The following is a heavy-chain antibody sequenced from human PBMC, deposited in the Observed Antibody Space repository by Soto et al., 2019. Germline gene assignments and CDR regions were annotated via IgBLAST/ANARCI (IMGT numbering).Heavy chain of an antibody. V-gene: IGHV4-39*01. Sequence: SETLSLTCTVSGGSISSSSYYWGWIRQPPGKGLEWIGSIYYSGSTYYNPSLKSRVTISVDTSKNQFSLKLSSVTAADTAVYYCARLGYSSGWYGGDLDYWGQGTLVTVSS. CDR1: GGSISSSSYY. J-gene: IGHJ4*02. D-gene: IGHD6-19*01. CDR3: ARLGYSSGWYGGDLDY. CDR2: IYYSGST.